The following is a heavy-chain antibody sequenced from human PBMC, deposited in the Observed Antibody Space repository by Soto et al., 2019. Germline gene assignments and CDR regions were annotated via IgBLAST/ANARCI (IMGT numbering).Heavy chain of an antibody. Sequence: NPSETLSLTCTVSGGSISSYYWSWIRQPPGKGLEWIGYIYYSGSTNYNPSLKSRVTISVDTSKNQFSLKLSSVTAADTAVYYCASTVPYSSSYYFDYWGQGTLVTVSS. CDR1: GGSISSYY. J-gene: IGHJ4*02. D-gene: IGHD6-13*01. V-gene: IGHV4-59*01. CDR3: ASTVPYSSSYYFDY. CDR2: IYYSGST.